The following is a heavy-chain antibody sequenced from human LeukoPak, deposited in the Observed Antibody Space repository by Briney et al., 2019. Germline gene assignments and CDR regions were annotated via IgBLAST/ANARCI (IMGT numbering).Heavy chain of an antibody. Sequence: SETLSLTCTVSGGSISSYYWSWIRQPPGKGLEWIGYIYYSGSTYYNPSLKSRVTISVDTSKNQFSLKLSSVTAADTAVYYCARASNWYGDYEGYFDYWGQGTLVTVSS. J-gene: IGHJ4*02. CDR2: IYYSGST. D-gene: IGHD4-17*01. CDR1: GGSISSYY. V-gene: IGHV4-59*01. CDR3: ARASNWYGDYEGYFDY.